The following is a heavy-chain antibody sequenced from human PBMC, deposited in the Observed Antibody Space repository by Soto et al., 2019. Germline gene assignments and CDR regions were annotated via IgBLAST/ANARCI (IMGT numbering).Heavy chain of an antibody. V-gene: IGHV1-18*01. D-gene: IGHD2-8*01. J-gene: IGHJ4*02. CDR2: ISAHDGNT. CDR1: DFTFTNYP. CDR3: AKSYCTTGVCSLTTY. Sequence: GASVKVSCKASDFTFTNYPITWVRHAPGQGLEWLGWISAHDGNTNFAQRLQGRVTLTTDTSTSTAYMELRNLTSDDTATYYCAKSYCTTGVCSLTTYWGQGTVVTVSS.